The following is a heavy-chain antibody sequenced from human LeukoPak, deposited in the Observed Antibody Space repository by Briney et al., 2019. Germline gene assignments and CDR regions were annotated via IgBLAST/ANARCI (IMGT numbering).Heavy chain of an antibody. D-gene: IGHD4-17*01. CDR3: AGGHDYSDPFYFDY. V-gene: IGHV4-39*01. CDR1: GGSISSSSFY. J-gene: IGHJ4*02. CDR2: ICYSGST. Sequence: SETLSLTCTVSGGSISSSSFYWGWIRQPPGKGLEWIGTICYSGSTYYNPSLKSRVTISVDTSKNQFSLKLTSVTAADTAVYYCAGGHDYSDPFYFDYWGQGALVTVSS.